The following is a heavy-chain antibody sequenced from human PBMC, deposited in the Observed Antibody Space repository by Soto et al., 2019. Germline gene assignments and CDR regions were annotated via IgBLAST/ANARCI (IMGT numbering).Heavy chain of an antibody. CDR1: GLSITSHY. J-gene: IGHJ6*02. V-gene: IGHV4-59*08. Sequence: SETLSLTCSVSGLSITSHYCSWFRQPPGKRLEWIGYIHHSGSTSYNPSLKSRVTMSVDTSKNQFSLKVSSVTAADTALYYCARQGFGQLHGLVDVWGPGTTVTVSS. CDR3: ARQGFGQLHGLVDV. CDR2: IHHSGST. D-gene: IGHD3-10*01.